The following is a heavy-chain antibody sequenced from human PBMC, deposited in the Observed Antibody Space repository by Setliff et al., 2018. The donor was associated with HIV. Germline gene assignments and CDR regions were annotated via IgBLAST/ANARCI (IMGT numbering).Heavy chain of an antibody. CDR1: GFTFGDYA. Sequence: GESLKISCEASGFTFGDYAISWVRRAPGRGLEWVAFIRSKGFSETTEFAASVKGRFSISRDDSTNTAYLLMNSLKSEDTAVYYCVREEVVEWLPIEGWFDTWGQGILVTVSS. V-gene: IGHV3-49*04. D-gene: IGHD3-3*01. CDR3: VREEVVEWLPIEGWFDT. J-gene: IGHJ5*02. CDR2: IRSKGFSETT.